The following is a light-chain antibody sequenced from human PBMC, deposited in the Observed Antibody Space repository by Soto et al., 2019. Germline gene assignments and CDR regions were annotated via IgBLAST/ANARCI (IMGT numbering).Light chain of an antibody. Sequence: QSALTQPASVSGSPGQSITISCTGTNSDIGDYDYVSWYQQHPGKAPKLIIYDVSKRPSGVPDRFSGSKSGNTASLTISGLQAEDEADYYCCSYAGSYTYVFGTGTKVTVL. V-gene: IGLV2-11*01. J-gene: IGLJ1*01. CDR2: DVS. CDR3: CSYAGSYTYV. CDR1: NSDIGDYDY.